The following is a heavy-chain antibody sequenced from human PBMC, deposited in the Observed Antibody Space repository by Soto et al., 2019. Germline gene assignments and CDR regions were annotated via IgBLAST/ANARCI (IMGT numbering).Heavy chain of an antibody. D-gene: IGHD1-1*01. Sequence: SETLSLTCTVSGGSISSYYWSWIRQPPGKGLEWIGYIYDSGSTNYNPSLKSRVTISVDTSENQFSLKLSSVTAADTAVYYCATHNDRDDPGPIDYWGQGTLVTVSS. CDR3: ATHNDRDDPGPIDY. V-gene: IGHV4-4*09. J-gene: IGHJ4*03. CDR1: GGSISSYY. CDR2: IYDSGST.